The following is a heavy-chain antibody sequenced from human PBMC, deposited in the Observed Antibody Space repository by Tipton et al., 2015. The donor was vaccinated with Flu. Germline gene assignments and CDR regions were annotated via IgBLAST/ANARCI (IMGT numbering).Heavy chain of an antibody. Sequence: SLRLSCGVSGFSVSSNYMTWVRQAPGKGLGWVSVIYSGGSTYSADSVKGRFTISRDNSKNTLYLQMNSLRAEDTAVYYCARGRGYCITTTCLLPFDFWGQGTLVTVSS. CDR1: GFSVSSNY. D-gene: IGHD2-2*01. CDR3: ARGRGYCITTTCLLPFDF. V-gene: IGHV3-53*01. J-gene: IGHJ4*02. CDR2: IYSGGST.